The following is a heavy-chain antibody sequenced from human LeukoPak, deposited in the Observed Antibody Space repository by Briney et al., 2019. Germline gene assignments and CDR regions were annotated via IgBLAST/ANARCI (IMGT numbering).Heavy chain of an antibody. CDR3: AANYYYYMDV. J-gene: IGHJ6*03. V-gene: IGHV4-4*09. Sequence: PSETLSLTCTGSGGSISSYYWSWIRQPPGKGLEWIGYIYTSGSTNYNPSLKSRVTISVDTSKNQFSLKLSSVTAADTAVYYCAANYYYYMDVWGKGTTVTVSS. CDR2: IYTSGST. CDR1: GGSISSYY.